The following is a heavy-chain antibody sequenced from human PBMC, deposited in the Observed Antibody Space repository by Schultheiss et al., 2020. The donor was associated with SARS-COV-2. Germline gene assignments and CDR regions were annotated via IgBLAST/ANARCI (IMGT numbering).Heavy chain of an antibody. CDR3: TTVRDDFWSGYPNDY. V-gene: IGHV3-20*04. CDR2: INWNGGST. CDR1: GFTFSSYS. J-gene: IGHJ4*02. Sequence: GESLKISCTASGFTFSSYSMNWVRQAPGKGLEWVSGINWNGGSTGYADSVKGRFTISRDNSKNTLYLQMNSLKTEDTAVYYCTTVRDDFWSGYPNDYWGQGTLVTVSS. D-gene: IGHD3-3*01.